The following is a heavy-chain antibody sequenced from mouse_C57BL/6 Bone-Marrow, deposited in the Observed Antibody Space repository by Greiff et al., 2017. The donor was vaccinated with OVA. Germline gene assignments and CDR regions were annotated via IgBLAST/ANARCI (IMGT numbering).Heavy chain of an antibody. D-gene: IGHD5-1*01. CDR3: ARDTYSWFAY. CDR2: SRNKANDYTT. V-gene: IGHV7-1*01. Sequence: EVKLVESGGGLVQSGRSLRLSCATSGFTFSDFYMEWVRQAPGKGLEWIAASRNKANDYTTEYSASVKGRFIVSRDTSQSILYLQMNVLRAEDTAIYYCARDTYSWFAYWGQGTLVTVSA. J-gene: IGHJ3*01. CDR1: GFTFSDFY.